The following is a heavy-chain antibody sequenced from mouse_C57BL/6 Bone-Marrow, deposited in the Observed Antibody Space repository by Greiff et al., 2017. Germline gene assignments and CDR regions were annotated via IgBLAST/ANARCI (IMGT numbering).Heavy chain of an antibody. CDR3: ARGGYYPDY. J-gene: IGHJ2*03. CDR1: GYSFTGYY. Sequence: VQLQQSGPELVKPGASVKISCKASGYSFTGYYMTWVKQSPEKSLEWIGEINPSTGGTTYNQKFKAKATLTVDKSSSTAYMQLTSLTSEDSAVYYCARGGYYPDYWGQGTGLTVTA. D-gene: IGHD2-3*01. V-gene: IGHV1-42*01. CDR2: INPSTGGT.